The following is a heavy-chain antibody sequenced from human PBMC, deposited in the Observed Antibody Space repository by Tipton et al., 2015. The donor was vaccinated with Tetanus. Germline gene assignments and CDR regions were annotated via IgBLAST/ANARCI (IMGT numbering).Heavy chain of an antibody. CDR2: MYSGGDT. J-gene: IGHJ4*02. CDR1: GFIVSSHY. Sequence: GSLRLSCVASGFIVSSHYMSWVRQAPGKGLEWVSVMYSGGDTYYVDSVKGRFSISRDNAKNTLYLQMNSLRVEDTAVYYCVRDGCSSGWLAYWGQGTLVTVSS. D-gene: IGHD6-19*01. V-gene: IGHV3-53*01. CDR3: VRDGCSSGWLAY.